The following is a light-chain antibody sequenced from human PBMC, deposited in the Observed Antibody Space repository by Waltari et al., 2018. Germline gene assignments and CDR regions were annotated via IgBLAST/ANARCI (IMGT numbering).Light chain of an antibody. J-gene: IGKJ1*01. Sequence: DVQLTQSPSPLSSSVGDRVTITCRARQSISIRLAWYQKKPGQAPQVLIYKAATLQSGVPSRFSGSGSGTEFTLTIDSLQPDDVATYYCLQYSNYSWTFGQGTKVEIK. CDR2: KAA. V-gene: IGKV1-5*03. CDR1: QSISIR. CDR3: LQYSNYSWT.